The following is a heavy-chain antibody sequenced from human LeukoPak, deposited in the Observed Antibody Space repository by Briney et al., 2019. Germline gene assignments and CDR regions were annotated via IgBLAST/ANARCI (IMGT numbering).Heavy chain of an antibody. CDR2: IIPIFGTA. CDR3: ALVGATTGHFDY. Sequence: AASVKVSCKASGGTFSSYAISWVRQAPGQGLEWMGGIIPIFGTANYAQKFQGRVTITTDESTSTAYMELSSLRSEDTAVYYCALVGATTGHFDYWGQGTLVTVSS. V-gene: IGHV1-69*05. D-gene: IGHD5-12*01. J-gene: IGHJ4*02. CDR1: GGTFSSYA.